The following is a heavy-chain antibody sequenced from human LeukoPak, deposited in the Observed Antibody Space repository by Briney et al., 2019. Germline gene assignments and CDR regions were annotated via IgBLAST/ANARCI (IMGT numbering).Heavy chain of an antibody. CDR2: ISAYNGDT. V-gene: IGHV1-18*01. J-gene: IGHJ5*02. Sequence: ASVKVSCKASGYTFTSYGIGCVRQAPGQGLEWMGWISAYNGDTNYAQKLQGRVSMTTDTSTSTVYMELRSLRSDDTAVYYCARVVVAVAATTYTWFDPWGQGTLVTVSS. D-gene: IGHD2-15*01. CDR3: ARVVVAVAATTYTWFDP. CDR1: GYTFTSYG.